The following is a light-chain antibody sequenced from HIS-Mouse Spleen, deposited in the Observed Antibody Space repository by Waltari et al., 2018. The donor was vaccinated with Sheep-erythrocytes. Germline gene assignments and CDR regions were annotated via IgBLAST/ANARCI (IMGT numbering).Light chain of an antibody. Sequence: QSVLPQPPSVSGAPGQRVTISCTGSSPHIGAVYDVPSYQQLPGTAPKLLIYGNSNRPSGVPDRFSGSKSGTSASLAITGLQAEDEADYYCQSYDSSLSGSVFGGGTKLTVL. CDR3: QSYDSSLSGSV. J-gene: IGLJ2*01. CDR2: GNS. CDR1: SPHIGAVYD. V-gene: IGLV1-40*01.